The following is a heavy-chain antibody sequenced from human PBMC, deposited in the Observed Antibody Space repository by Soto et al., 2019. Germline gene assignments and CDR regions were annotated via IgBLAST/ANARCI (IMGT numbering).Heavy chain of an antibody. Sequence: QVQLVQSGAEVKKPGASVKVSCKASGYTFTGYYIHWVRQAPGQGLEWMGWINPNSGGTKYAQKFQGRVTMTRDTSISTAYVDLSRLDSDDTAVYYCARQLAYCGGDYYTEPIDYWGQGTLVTVSS. CDR3: ARQLAYCGGDYYTEPIDY. J-gene: IGHJ4*02. V-gene: IGHV1-2*02. CDR2: INPNSGGT. CDR1: GYTFTGYY. D-gene: IGHD2-21*02.